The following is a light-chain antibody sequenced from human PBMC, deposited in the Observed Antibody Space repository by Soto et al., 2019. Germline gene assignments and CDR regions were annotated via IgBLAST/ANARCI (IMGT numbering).Light chain of an antibody. CDR2: DVS. V-gene: IGLV2-14*01. CDR1: SSDVGGYNY. CDR3: SSYTSNKNVV. J-gene: IGLJ2*01. Sequence: QSVLTQPASVSGSPGQSITMSCTGTSSDVGGYNYVSWYQQHPGKAPKLMIYDVSNRPSGVSNRFSGSKSGNTASLTISGLQAEDEAEYYCSSYTSNKNVVFGGGTKLTVL.